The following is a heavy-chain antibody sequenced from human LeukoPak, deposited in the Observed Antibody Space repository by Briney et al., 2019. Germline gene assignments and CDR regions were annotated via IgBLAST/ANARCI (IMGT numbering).Heavy chain of an antibody. CDR2: ISHSGST. CDR1: GGSISSRNW. V-gene: IGHV4-4*02. CDR3: ARNGGNSDFDY. Sequence: SETLSLTCAVSGGSISSRNWWTWVRQPPGKGLEWIGEISHSGSTNYNPSLKSRVAISVDKSKNQFSLKLSSVTAADTAVHYCARNGGNSDFDYWGQGNLVTVSS. D-gene: IGHD4-23*01. J-gene: IGHJ4*02.